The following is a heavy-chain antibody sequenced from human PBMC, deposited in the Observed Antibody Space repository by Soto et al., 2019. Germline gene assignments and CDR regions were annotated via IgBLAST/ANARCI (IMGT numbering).Heavy chain of an antibody. D-gene: IGHD4-17*01. V-gene: IGHV1-8*01. Sequence: QVQLVQSGAEVKKPGASVKVACKASGYSFTSYDISWVRQATGQGLEWMGWMNANSGNTGYAQKFRGRVTMTTDTSTSTAYMELRSLRSDDTAVYYCARTVGRNGMDVWGQGTTVTVSS. J-gene: IGHJ6*02. CDR3: ARTVGRNGMDV. CDR2: MNANSGNT. CDR1: GYSFTSYD.